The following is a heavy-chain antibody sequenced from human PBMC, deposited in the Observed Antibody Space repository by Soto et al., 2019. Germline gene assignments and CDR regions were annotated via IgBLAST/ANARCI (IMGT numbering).Heavy chain of an antibody. CDR3: VKDDTPPSSSWYENHYYYGMDV. D-gene: IGHD6-13*01. J-gene: IGHJ6*02. CDR1: GYTFTSYD. CDR2: MNPNSGNT. V-gene: IGHV1-8*01. Sequence: ASVKVSCKASGYTFTSYDINWVRQATGQGLEWMGWMNPNSGNTGYAQKFQGRVTMTRNTSISTAYMELSSLRAEDTAVYYCVKDDTPPSSSWYENHYYYGMDVWGQGTTVTVSS.